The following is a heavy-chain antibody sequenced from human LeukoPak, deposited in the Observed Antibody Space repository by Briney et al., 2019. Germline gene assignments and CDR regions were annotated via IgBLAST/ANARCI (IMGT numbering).Heavy chain of an antibody. Sequence: SETLSLTCTVSGGSISGTSYYWGWIRQPPGKGLEWIGNIHYSGSTYYNASLQSRATISVDTSKNQFSLKLNSVTAADTAVYYCARDWNYYDTSGYHRPFDYWGQGTRVTVSS. J-gene: IGHJ4*02. D-gene: IGHD3-22*01. CDR3: ARDWNYYDTSGYHRPFDY. CDR2: IHYSGST. CDR1: GGSISGTSYY. V-gene: IGHV4-39*07.